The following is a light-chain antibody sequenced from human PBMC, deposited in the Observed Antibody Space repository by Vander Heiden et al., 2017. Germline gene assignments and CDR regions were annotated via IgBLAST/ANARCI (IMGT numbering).Light chain of an antibody. CDR3: LNWNNSGWV. V-gene: IGLV5-45*03. CDR2: YRPDSDK. CDR1: SGVNVRTYR. J-gene: IGLJ3*02. Sequence: QAVLTHPSSLPASLGASPSLSCTLRSGVNVRTYRTHWHQQNPGSPPQFHLWYRPDSDKQQGSGVSNRFSGFKDAAATAGIFLVSRLQAEDDDYYASLNWNNSGWVFGGGTKLTVL.